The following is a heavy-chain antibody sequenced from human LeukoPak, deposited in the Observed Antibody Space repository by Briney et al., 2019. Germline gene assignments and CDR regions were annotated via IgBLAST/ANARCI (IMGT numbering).Heavy chain of an antibody. Sequence: PSETLSLTCTVSGGSISSGDYYRSWIRQPPGKGLEWIGYIYYSGSTYYNPSLKSRVTISVDTSKNQFSLKLSSVTAADTAVYYCARVPYGSGSYYIDYWGQGTLVTVSS. CDR3: ARVPYGSGSYYIDY. CDR1: GGSISSGDYY. D-gene: IGHD3-10*01. CDR2: IYYSGST. J-gene: IGHJ4*02. V-gene: IGHV4-30-4*01.